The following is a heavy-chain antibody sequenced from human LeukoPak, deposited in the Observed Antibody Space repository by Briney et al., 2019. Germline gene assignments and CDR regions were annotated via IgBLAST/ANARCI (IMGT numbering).Heavy chain of an antibody. V-gene: IGHV3-21*01. Sequence: GGSLRLSCAASGFTFSSYSMNWVRQAPGKGLEWVSSISSSSSYIYYADSVKGRFTISRDNAKNSLYLQMNSLRAEDTAVYYCARETVGATTGYYYYMDVWGKGTMVTVSS. CDR2: ISSSSSYI. D-gene: IGHD1-26*01. J-gene: IGHJ6*03. CDR1: GFTFSSYS. CDR3: ARETVGATTGYYYYMDV.